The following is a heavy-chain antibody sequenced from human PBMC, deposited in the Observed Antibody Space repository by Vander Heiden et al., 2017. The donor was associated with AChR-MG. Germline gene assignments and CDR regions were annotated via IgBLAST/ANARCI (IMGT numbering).Heavy chain of an antibody. Sequence: EVQLVETGGGLLQPGGSLRLSCAASGFTFSSSYMSWVRQAPGKGLEWVSIIYSGSNTYYADSVKGRFTISRDNSKNTLYFQMNNLRDEDTGVYYCARSISGRLLALDVWGQGTSVSVSS. D-gene: IGHD3-10*01. CDR1: GFTFSSSY. V-gene: IGHV3-53*02. J-gene: IGHJ3*01. CDR3: ARSISGRLLALDV. CDR2: IYSGSNT.